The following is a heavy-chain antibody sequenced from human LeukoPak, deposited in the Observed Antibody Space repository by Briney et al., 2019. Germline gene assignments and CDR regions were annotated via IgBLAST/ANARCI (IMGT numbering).Heavy chain of an antibody. CDR2: ISKDGSDK. Sequence: GGSLRLSCEASGFTFSDYAMHWVRQAPGKGLEWVAVISKDGSDKYYPGSVRGRFTISRDNSKNTIYLQMDSLRAEDTAIYYCARDYWWNYDYWGQGTLVTVSS. CDR1: GFTFSDYA. D-gene: IGHD1-7*01. V-gene: IGHV3-30-3*01. CDR3: ARDYWWNYDY. J-gene: IGHJ4*02.